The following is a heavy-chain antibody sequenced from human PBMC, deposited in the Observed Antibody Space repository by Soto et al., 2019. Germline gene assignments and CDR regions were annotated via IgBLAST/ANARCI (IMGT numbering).Heavy chain of an antibody. V-gene: IGHV1-46*03. CDR2: INPSGGST. J-gene: IGHJ4*02. Sequence: EASVKVSCKASGYTFTSCYMHWVRQAPGQGLEWMGIINPSGGSTSYAQKFQGRVTMTRDTSTSTVYMELSSLRSEDTAVYYCARRLTGFYGFDYWGQGTLVTVSS. D-gene: IGHD3-10*01. CDR3: ARRLTGFYGFDY. CDR1: GYTFTSCY.